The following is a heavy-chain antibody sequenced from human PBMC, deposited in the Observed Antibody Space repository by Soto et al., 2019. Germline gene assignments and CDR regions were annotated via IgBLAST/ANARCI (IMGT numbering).Heavy chain of an antibody. V-gene: IGHV4-31*03. CDR3: ASMLLSVVTAPNYYYGMDV. CDR2: IYYSGST. J-gene: IGHJ6*02. D-gene: IGHD2-21*02. Sequence: SETLSLTCTVSGGSISSGGYYWSWIRQHPGKGLEWIGYIYYSGSTYYNPSLKSRVTISVDTSKNQFSLKLSSVTAADTAVYYCASMLLSVVTAPNYYYGMDVWGQGTTVTVSS. CDR1: GGSISSGGYY.